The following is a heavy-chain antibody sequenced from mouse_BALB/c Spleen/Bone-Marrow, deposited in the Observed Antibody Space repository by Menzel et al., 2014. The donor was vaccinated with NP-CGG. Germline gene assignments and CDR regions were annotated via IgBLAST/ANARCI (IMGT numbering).Heavy chain of an antibody. CDR3: ARHRYGAMDY. Sequence: VMLVESGPDLVAPSQSLSITCTVSGLSLTSYGVHWVRQPPGKGLEWLVVIRSDGSTTYNSALKSRLSISKDNSKSQVFLKMNSLQTDDTAMYYCARHRYGAMDYWGQGTSVTVSS. CDR2: IRSDGST. J-gene: IGHJ4*01. D-gene: IGHD2-14*01. V-gene: IGHV2-6-2*01. CDR1: GLSLTSYG.